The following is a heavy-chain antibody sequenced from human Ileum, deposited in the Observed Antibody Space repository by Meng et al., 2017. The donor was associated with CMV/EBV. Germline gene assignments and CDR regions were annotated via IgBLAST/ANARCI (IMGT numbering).Heavy chain of an antibody. J-gene: IGHJ4*02. CDR1: GFTFDDYS. Sequence: EVTLVESGGVVVKPGGSLRLSCTASGFTFDDYSTHWVRQRPGKGLEWISIINWDGTNTDYADSVRGRFTISRDNSRNSLYLEMNSLRTEDTAFYFCARDGHWGQGTLVTVSS. CDR3: ARDGH. V-gene: IGHV3-43*01. CDR2: INWDGTNT.